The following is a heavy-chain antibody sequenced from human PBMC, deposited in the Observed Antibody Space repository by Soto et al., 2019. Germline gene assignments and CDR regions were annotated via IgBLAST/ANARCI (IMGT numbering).Heavy chain of an antibody. CDR1: GYTFTSYA. V-gene: IGHV1-3*01. D-gene: IGHD3-22*01. CDR3: ARAPWPLSTMIVVVIRVGDAFDI. J-gene: IGHJ3*02. CDR2: INAGNGNT. Sequence: QVQLVQSGAEVKKPGASVKVSCKASGYTFTSYAMHWVRQAPGQRLEWMGWINAGNGNTKYSQKFQGRVTITRDTSASTAYMELSSLRSEDTAVYYCARAPWPLSTMIVVVIRVGDAFDIWGQGTMVTVSS.